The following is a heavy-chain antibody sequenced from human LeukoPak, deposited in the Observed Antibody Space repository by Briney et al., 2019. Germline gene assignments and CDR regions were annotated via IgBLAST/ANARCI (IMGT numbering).Heavy chain of an antibody. CDR3: TTYDYGDYYFFYGMDV. J-gene: IGHJ6*02. CDR2: IKRKTDGGTI. D-gene: IGHD4-17*01. CDR1: GFTFSNAW. V-gene: IGHV3-15*01. Sequence: GGSLRLSCAASGFTFSNAWMSWVRQAPGKGLEWVGRIKRKTDGGTIDYGAAVKGRFTVSRDDSKNTLYLQMDSLKSEDTAVYYCTTYDYGDYYFFYGMDVWGQGTTVTVSS.